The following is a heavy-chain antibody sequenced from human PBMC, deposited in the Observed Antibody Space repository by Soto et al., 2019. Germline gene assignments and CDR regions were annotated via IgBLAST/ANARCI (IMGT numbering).Heavy chain of an antibody. D-gene: IGHD3-3*01. CDR3: VREEFEDGRGHFTN. CDR1: GFTFSASV. CDR2: LSYGAKNK. V-gene: IGHV3-30*03. Sequence: QVLLVESGGGVVQPGGSLRLSYAASGFTFSASVMHWVRQAPGKGLEWMAILSYGAKNKYYADSVKGRFTISRDISESTLYLQMDSLRTEDTAVYYCVREEFEDGRGHFTNWGQGTLVSVSS. J-gene: IGHJ4*02.